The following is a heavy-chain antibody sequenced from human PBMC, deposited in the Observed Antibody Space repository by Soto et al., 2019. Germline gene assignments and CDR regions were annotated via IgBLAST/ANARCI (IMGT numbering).Heavy chain of an antibody. J-gene: IGHJ5*02. CDR3: AAGNTIGMAGFDP. CDR2: ISGSGGSA. V-gene: IGHV3-23*01. Sequence: EVQLLESGGGLVQPGGSLRLSCAASGFTFASFAMSWVRQARGKGLEWVSGISGSGGSAFYADSVKGRFTISRDNFKITLCLRMDCRRAEVTAVYYCAAGNTIGMAGFDPWGQGTLVTVSS. CDR1: GFTFASFA. D-gene: IGHD2-2*01.